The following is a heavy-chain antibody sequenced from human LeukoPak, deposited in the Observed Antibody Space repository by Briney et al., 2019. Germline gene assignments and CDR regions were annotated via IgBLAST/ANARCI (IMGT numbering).Heavy chain of an antibody. CDR3: ARDSPHSSGWRDAFDI. CDR1: GYRFPKSW. D-gene: IGHD6-19*01. J-gene: IGHJ3*02. Sequence: GESLKISSKGSGYRFPKSWIGWVRQMPGKGLEWMGIIYPDDSRTKYSPSFQGQVTMSVDKSISTAFLQWSSLKASDSAMYYCARDSPHSSGWRDAFDIWGQGTMVTVSS. V-gene: IGHV5-51*01. CDR2: IYPDDSRT.